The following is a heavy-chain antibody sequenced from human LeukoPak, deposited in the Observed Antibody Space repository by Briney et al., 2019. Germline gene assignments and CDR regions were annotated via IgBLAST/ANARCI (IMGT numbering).Heavy chain of an antibody. CDR2: MYYSGST. J-gene: IGHJ4*02. V-gene: IGHV4-59*01. Sequence: SETLSLTCTVSGGSISSYYWSWIRQPPGKGLECIGHMYYSGSTNYNPSLKSRVTISGDTSKNQFSLKLSSVTAADTAVYYCARVRRSRYSSGWYGFDYWGQGTLVTVSS. CDR1: GGSISSYY. D-gene: IGHD6-19*01. CDR3: ARVRRSRYSSGWYGFDY.